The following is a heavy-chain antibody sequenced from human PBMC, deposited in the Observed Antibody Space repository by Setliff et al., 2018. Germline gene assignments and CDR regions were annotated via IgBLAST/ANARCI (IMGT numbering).Heavy chain of an antibody. D-gene: IGHD2-15*01. V-gene: IGHV3-23*01. CDR1: GFTFSSYA. Sequence: GGSLRLSCAASGFTFSSYAITWVRQAPGKGLEWVSMISGSAQTTYYADSVKGRFTISRDNSKNTVYLDVNSLRAEDTALYYCASSSGGNYEAYFDYWGQGTLVTVSS. CDR2: ISGSAQTT. CDR3: ASSSGGNYEAYFDY. J-gene: IGHJ4*02.